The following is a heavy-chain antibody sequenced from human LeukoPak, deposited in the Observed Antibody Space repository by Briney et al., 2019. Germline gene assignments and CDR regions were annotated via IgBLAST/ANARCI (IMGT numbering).Heavy chain of an antibody. V-gene: IGHV1-2*02. Sequence: ASVKVSCKASGYTFTSYGISWVRQAPGQGLEWMGWINPNSGGTNYAQKFQGRVTMTRDTSISTAYMELSRLRSDDTAVYYCAREGGDTAMDPDAFDIWGQGTMVTVSS. CDR1: GYTFTSYG. J-gene: IGHJ3*02. CDR3: AREGGDTAMDPDAFDI. D-gene: IGHD5-18*01. CDR2: INPNSGGT.